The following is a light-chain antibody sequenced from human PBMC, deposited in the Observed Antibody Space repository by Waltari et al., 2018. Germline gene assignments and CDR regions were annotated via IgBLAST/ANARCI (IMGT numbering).Light chain of an antibody. CDR3: ATWYDSLTGVV. CDR2: TNN. CDR1: RSNIGSNT. V-gene: IGLV1-44*01. Sequence: QSVLTQPPSVSGTPGQRVSISCSGSRSNIGSNTVNWYRQLPGTAPKLLLSTNNLRPSGVPDRVSGSKSGTSASLAISGRQPEDEADYYCATWYDSLTGVVFGGGTKLTV. J-gene: IGLJ3*02.